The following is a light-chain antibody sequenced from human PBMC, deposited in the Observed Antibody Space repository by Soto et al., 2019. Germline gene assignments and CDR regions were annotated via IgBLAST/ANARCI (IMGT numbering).Light chain of an antibody. CDR1: QSISSY. V-gene: IGKV1-5*03. CDR2: KAS. CDR3: QHYNSYSEA. J-gene: IGKJ1*01. Sequence: DIQMTQSPSSLCASVGDRVTITCRASQSISSYLNWYQQKPGKAPKLLIYKASTLKSGVPSRFSGSGSGTEFTLTISSLQPDDFATYYCQHYNSYSEAFGQGTKVDI.